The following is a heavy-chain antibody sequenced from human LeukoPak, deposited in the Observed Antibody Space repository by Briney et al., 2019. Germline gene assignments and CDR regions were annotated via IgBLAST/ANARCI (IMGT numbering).Heavy chain of an antibody. CDR1: GYTFTGYY. CDR2: INPNSGGT. Sequence: ASVKVPCKASGYTFTGYYMHWVRQAPGQGLEWMGWINPNSGGTNYAQKFQGRVTMTRDTSISTAYMELSRLRSDDTAVYYCARITAPLYYYDSSGYSDFDLWGRGTLVTVSS. CDR3: ARITAPLYYYDSSGYSDFDL. J-gene: IGHJ2*01. D-gene: IGHD3-22*01. V-gene: IGHV1-2*02.